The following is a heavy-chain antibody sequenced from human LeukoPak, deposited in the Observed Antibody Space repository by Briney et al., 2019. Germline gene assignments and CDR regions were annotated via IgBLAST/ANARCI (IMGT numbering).Heavy chain of an antibody. D-gene: IGHD1-1*01. CDR2: ISAGST. V-gene: IGHV3-38-3*01. J-gene: IGHJ5*02. CDR3: ATELGTSLDP. CDR1: GFNVSSYE. Sequence: PGGSLRLSCAASGFNVSSYEMNWVRQAPGKGLEWVSSISAGSTHYADSRKGRFTISGDVSKNTLRLQMSSLRTEDTAVYYCATELGTSLDPWGQGTLVTVSS.